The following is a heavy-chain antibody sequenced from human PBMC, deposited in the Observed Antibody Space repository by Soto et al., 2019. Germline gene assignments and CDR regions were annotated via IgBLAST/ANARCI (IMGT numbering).Heavy chain of an antibody. J-gene: IGHJ4*02. D-gene: IGHD6-19*01. Sequence: QLQESGPGLVKSSETMSLTCTASGASISSRYWSWVRQPPGKGLEWIGHIYNGESTNYNPSLKSRVTISVDTSKNQVSLNLGSVTAADTAVYYCAQTQGWPDFDFWGQGILVTVSP. CDR1: GASISSRY. CDR3: AQTQGWPDFDF. CDR2: IYNGEST. V-gene: IGHV4-59*01.